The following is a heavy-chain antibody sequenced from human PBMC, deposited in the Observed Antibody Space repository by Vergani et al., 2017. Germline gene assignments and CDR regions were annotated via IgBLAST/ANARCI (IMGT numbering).Heavy chain of an antibody. V-gene: IGHV3-23*04. D-gene: IGHD6-6*01. Sequence: EVQLVESGGGLVQPGGSLRLSCAASGFTFSSYAMSWVRQAPGKGLEWVSAISGSGGSTYYEDSVKGRFTISRDNSKNTLYLQINSLRAEDTAVDYCAKTFYSSSRGGDYWGQGTLVTVSS. CDR2: ISGSGGST. CDR1: GFTFSSYA. CDR3: AKTFYSSSRGGDY. J-gene: IGHJ4*02.